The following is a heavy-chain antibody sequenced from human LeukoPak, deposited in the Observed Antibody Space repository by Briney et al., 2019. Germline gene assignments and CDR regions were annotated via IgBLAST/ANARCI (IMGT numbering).Heavy chain of an antibody. D-gene: IGHD6-13*01. CDR2: IYYSGST. CDR1: GGSISSNY. J-gene: IGHJ4*02. Sequence: SETLSLTCTVSGGSISSNYWNWIRQPPGKGLEWMGYIYYSGSTNYNPSLKSRVTISVDTSKSQFSLRLTPVTAADTAVYYCASGSAVAAAGDYWGQGTLVTVSS. CDR3: ASGSAVAAAGDY. V-gene: IGHV4-59*01.